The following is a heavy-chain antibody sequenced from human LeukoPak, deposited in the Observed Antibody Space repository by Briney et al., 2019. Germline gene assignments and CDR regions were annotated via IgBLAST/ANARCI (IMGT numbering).Heavy chain of an antibody. J-gene: IGHJ2*01. CDR2: VSHDGSTK. CDR1: GFAFSIYA. D-gene: IGHD2-21*01. CDR3: ARGIFQRYWYFDL. V-gene: IGHV3-30*04. Sequence: PGGSLRLSCAASGFAFSIYAIHWVRQAPGKGLEWVAVVSHDGSTKFYTDSVKGRFTISRDNSKNTLYLEMKTLGAEDTAVYYCARGIFQRYWYFDLWGRGTLVIVSS.